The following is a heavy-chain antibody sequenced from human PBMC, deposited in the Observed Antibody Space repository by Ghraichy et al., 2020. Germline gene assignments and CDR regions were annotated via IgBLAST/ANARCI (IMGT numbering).Heavy chain of an antibody. CDR1: GGTFSNYN. V-gene: IGHV1-69*02. CDR2: IIPTLGLV. D-gene: IGHD3-9*01. CDR3: ARNILTGYYEY. J-gene: IGHJ4*02. Sequence: SVKVSCKAYGGTFSNYNIIWVRQAPGEGLEWMGRIIPTLGLVNYAKKFQGRVTITADKDKSTAYMEVTSLTSDDTAVYYCARNILTGYYEYWGQGTLVTVYS.